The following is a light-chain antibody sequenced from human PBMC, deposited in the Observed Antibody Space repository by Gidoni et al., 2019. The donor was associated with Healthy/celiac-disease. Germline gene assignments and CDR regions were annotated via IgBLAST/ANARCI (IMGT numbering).Light chain of an antibody. CDR1: KLGDKY. CDR2: QDS. V-gene: IGLV3-1*01. Sequence: SYELTQPPSVSVSPGQTASITCSGDKLGDKYACWYQQKPGQSPVLVIYQDSKRPSGIPERFSGSNSGNTATLTISGTQAMDEADSYCQACDSSTAVFGTRTHVTVL. J-gene: IGLJ1*01. CDR3: QACDSSTAV.